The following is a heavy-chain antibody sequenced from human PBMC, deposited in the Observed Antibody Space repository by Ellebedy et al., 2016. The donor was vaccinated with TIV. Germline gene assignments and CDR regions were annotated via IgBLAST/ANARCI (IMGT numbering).Heavy chain of an antibody. CDR1: GYTFTNYA. CDR2: INTNTGNP. Sequence: AASVKVSCKATGYTFTNYAMNWVRQAPGQGLEWMGWINTNTGNPTYAQGLTGRFVFSLDTSLTTAHLQISSLKAEDTAFYYCARLEIPTFGPLNGRMTGSWIDPWGQGTLVTVSS. CDR3: ARLEIPTFGPLNGRMTGSWIDP. J-gene: IGHJ5*02. V-gene: IGHV7-4-1*02. D-gene: IGHD3/OR15-3a*01.